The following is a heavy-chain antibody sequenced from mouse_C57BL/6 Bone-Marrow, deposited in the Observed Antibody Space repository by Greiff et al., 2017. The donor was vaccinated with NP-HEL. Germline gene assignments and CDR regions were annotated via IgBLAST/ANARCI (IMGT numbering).Heavy chain of an antibody. CDR2: IDPSDSYT. D-gene: IGHD2-2*01. CDR3: AREKIYYGYEGFDY. Sequence: QVQLQQPGAELVKPGASVKLSCKASGYTFTSYWMQWVKQRPGQGLEWIGAIDPSDSYTNYNQKFKGKATLTVDTSSSTAYMQLSSLTSEDSAVYYCAREKIYYGYEGFDYWGQGTTLTVSS. CDR1: GYTFTSYW. J-gene: IGHJ2*01. V-gene: IGHV1-50*01.